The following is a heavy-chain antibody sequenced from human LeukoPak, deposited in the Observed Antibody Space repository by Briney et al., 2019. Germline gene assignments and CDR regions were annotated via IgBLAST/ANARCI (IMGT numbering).Heavy chain of an antibody. J-gene: IGHJ4*02. CDR3: ARDSDYYDSSGSHRRRNYFDY. CDR2: IHSDGST. V-gene: IGHV3-53*01. Sequence: GGSLRLSCAASGFTVSSSYMSWVRQAPGKGLEWVSIIHSDGSTYYADSVKGRFTISRDTSKNTLYLHMNSLRGEDTAMYYCARDSDYYDSSGSHRRRNYFDYWGQGTLVTVSS. D-gene: IGHD3-22*01. CDR1: GFTVSSSY.